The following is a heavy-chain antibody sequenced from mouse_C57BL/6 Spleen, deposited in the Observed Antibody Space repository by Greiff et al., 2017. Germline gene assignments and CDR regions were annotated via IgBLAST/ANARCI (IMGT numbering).Heavy chain of an antibody. J-gene: IGHJ3*01. Sequence: VKLVESGAELAKPGASVKLSCKASGYTFTSYWMHWVKQRPGQGLEWIGYINPSSGYTKYNQKFKDQATLTADKSSSTAYMQLSSLTYEDSAVXYCARGDSNIAYWGQGTLVTVSA. CDR3: ARGDSNIAY. V-gene: IGHV1-7*01. CDR2: INPSSGYT. CDR1: GYTFTSYW. D-gene: IGHD2-5*01.